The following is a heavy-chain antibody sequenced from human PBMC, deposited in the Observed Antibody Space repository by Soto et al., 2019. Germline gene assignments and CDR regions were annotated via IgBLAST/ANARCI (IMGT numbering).Heavy chain of an antibody. CDR2: IVVGSGNT. D-gene: IGHD2-15*01. J-gene: IGHJ3*02. V-gene: IGHV1-58*01. Sequence: SEEVSCKASGFTFTSSSVPWVRQSRGERLAWIGWIVVGSGNTNYAQKFQERVTITRDMSTSTAYMELSSLRSEDTAVYYCAAPYCSGGSCYPYAFDSWGQGTRVTVAS. CDR3: AAPYCSGGSCYPYAFDS. CDR1: GFTFTSSS.